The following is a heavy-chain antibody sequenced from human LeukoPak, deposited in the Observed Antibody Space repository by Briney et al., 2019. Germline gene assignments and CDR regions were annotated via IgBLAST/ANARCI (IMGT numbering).Heavy chain of an antibody. J-gene: IGHJ4*02. D-gene: IGHD6-13*01. CDR2: IYYSGST. CDR1: GGSISSYY. CDR3: ARLIAAAAAFDY. V-gene: IGHV4-59*01. Sequence: SETLSLTCTVSGGSISSYYWSWIRQPPGKGLQWIGYIYYSGSTNYNPSLKSRVTISVDTSKNQFSLKLSSVTAADTAVYYCARLIAAAAAFDYWGQGTLVTVSS.